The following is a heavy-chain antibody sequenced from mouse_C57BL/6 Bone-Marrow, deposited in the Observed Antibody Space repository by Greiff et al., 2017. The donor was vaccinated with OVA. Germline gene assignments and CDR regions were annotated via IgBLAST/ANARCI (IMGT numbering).Heavy chain of an antibody. Sequence: QVQLKESGAELVRPGASVTLSCKASGYTFTDYEMHWVKQTPVHGLEWIGAIDPETGGTAYNQKFKGKAILTADKSSSTAYMELRSLTSEDSAVYYCTLWFAYWGQGTLVTVSA. CDR3: TLWFAY. V-gene: IGHV1-15*01. J-gene: IGHJ3*01. CDR1: GYTFTDYE. CDR2: IDPETGGT.